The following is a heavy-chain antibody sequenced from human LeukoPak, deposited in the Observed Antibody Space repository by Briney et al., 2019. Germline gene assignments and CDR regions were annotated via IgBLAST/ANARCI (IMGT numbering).Heavy chain of an antibody. J-gene: IGHJ3*02. Sequence: PGGSLRLSCAASGFTFSSYGMHWVRQAPGKGLEWVAVIWYDGSNKYYADSVKGRFTISRDNSKNTLYLQMNSLRAEDTAVYYCAKDFGSSGWYSDAFDIWGQGTMVTVSS. CDR3: AKDFGSSGWYSDAFDI. V-gene: IGHV3-33*06. CDR2: IWYDGSNK. CDR1: GFTFSSYG. D-gene: IGHD6-19*01.